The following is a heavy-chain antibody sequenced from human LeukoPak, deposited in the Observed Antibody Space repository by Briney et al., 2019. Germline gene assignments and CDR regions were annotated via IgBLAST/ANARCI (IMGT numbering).Heavy chain of an antibody. CDR1: GASISVFH. CDR2: IYSSGST. CDR3: ARKDGDY. V-gene: IGHV4-4*07. J-gene: IGHJ4*02. Sequence: PSETLSLTCTVSGASISVFHWTWFRQPAGKGLEWIGLIYSSGSTLFNPSLKSRVAMSVDLTKNQLSLKLTSVTAADTAMYYCARKDGDYWGRGTLVTVSS.